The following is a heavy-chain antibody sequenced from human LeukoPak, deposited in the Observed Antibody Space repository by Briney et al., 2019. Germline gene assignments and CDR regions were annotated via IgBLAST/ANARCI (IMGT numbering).Heavy chain of an antibody. CDR1: GFTFSTYS. CDR3: ARIFLGGYDG. V-gene: IGHV3-64*01. CDR2: INSNGHST. Sequence: PGGSLRLSCAASGFTFSTYSMHWVRQAPGKGLEYVSAINSNGHSTYCANSVKGRFTISRDNSKNTLYLQMGSLRAEDMGVYYCARIFLGGYDGWGQGTLVTVSS. D-gene: IGHD5-12*01. J-gene: IGHJ4*02.